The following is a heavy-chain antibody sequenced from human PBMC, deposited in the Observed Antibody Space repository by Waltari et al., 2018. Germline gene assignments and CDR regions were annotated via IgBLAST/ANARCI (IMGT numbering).Heavy chain of an antibody. CDR2: INQITGDT. CDR1: NGSLNNHY. CDR3: AREGSLYSSTGGWIGP. Sequence: QVHLQESGPGLVKPSETLSLTCTVSNGSLNNHYWSWIRQPPGKRMEWIGWINQITGDTNYNPSLESRVIISSDISKNQFSLKLTSVTAADTAIYYCAREGSLYSSTGGWIGPWGQGILVTVSS. J-gene: IGHJ5*01. D-gene: IGHD2-2*01. V-gene: IGHV4-59*11.